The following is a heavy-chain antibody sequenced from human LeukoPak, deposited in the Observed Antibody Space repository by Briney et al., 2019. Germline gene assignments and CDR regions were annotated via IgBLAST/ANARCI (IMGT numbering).Heavy chain of an antibody. J-gene: IGHJ4*02. CDR3: ARDERAGSGWYFVY. CDR2: ISYSGSTI. D-gene: IGHD6-19*01. Sequence: GGSLRLSCAASGFTFSSYSMNWVRQAPGKGLEWVSYISYSGSTIYYADSVKGRFTISRDNAKNSLYLQMNSLRDEDTAVYYCARDERAGSGWYFVYWGQGTLVTVSS. CDR1: GFTFSSYS. V-gene: IGHV3-48*02.